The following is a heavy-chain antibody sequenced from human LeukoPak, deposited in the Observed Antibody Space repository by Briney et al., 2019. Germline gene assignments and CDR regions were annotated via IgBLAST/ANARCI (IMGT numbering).Heavy chain of an antibody. CDR2: INSDGSTT. CDR1: GFTFSSYW. CDR3: ATYYVSGSYST. Sequence: GGSLRLSCAASGFTFSSYWMFWVRQAPGKGLVWVSRINSDGSTTNYADSVKGRFTISRDNAKNTLYLQMSSLRAEDTAVYYCATYYVSGSYSTWGQGTLVTVSS. V-gene: IGHV3-74*01. J-gene: IGHJ4*02. D-gene: IGHD3-10*01.